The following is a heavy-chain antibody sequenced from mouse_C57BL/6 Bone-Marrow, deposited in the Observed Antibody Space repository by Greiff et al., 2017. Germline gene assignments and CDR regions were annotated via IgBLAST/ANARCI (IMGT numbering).Heavy chain of an antibody. V-gene: IGHV1-15*01. J-gene: IGHJ3*01. CDR3: TLYGSRPAWFAY. D-gene: IGHD1-1*01. Sequence: VQLQQSGAELVRPGASVTLSCKASGYTFTDYEMHWVKQTPVHGLEWIGAIDPETGGTAYNQKFKGKAILTADKSSSTADMELRSLTSEDSAVYFCTLYGSRPAWFAYWGQGTLVTVSA. CDR1: GYTFTDYE. CDR2: IDPETGGT.